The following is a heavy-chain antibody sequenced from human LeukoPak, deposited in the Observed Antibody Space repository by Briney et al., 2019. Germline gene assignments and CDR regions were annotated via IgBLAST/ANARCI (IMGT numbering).Heavy chain of an antibody. Sequence: GGSLRLSCAASGFPFNAYWMTWVRQAPGKGLEWVANIRQDGDTKYYVDSVKGRFTISRDNAMNSLYLQVNSLRAEDTAIYYCARSLPYGTTWYGRSDFWGQGTLVTVSS. D-gene: IGHD6-13*01. CDR1: GFPFNAYW. V-gene: IGHV3-7*03. CDR3: ARSLPYGTTWYGRSDF. J-gene: IGHJ4*02. CDR2: IRQDGDTK.